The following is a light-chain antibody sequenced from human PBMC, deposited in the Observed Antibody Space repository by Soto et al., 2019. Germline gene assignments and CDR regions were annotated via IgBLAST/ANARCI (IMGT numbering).Light chain of an antibody. CDR3: CAFAGTYTS. Sequence: ALTQPRSVSGSPGQSVTIACTGTSSDVGGYNYVSWYQQHPGKAPKLMIYDVTKRPSGVPDRFSGSKSGNTASLTISGLQAEDEADYYCCAFAGTYTSFGTGTKVTVL. CDR1: SSDVGGYNY. CDR2: DVT. J-gene: IGLJ1*01. V-gene: IGLV2-11*01.